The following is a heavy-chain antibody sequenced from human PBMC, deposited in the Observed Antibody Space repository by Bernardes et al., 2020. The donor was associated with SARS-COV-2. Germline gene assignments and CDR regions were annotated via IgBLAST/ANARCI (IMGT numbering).Heavy chain of an antibody. CDR1: NGSISNYY. CDR3: ARGVTKGVWFDP. D-gene: IGHD2-8*01. J-gene: IGHJ5*02. Sequence: SETLSLTCTVSNGSISNYYWSWIRQSPGNGLEWIGYIYYTGSTNYNPSLKSRVPTSVAPSNTQFSLKLRSVTAADSAVYYCARGVTKGVWFDPGGHGTLVTGAS. V-gene: IGHV4-59*01. CDR2: IYYTGST.